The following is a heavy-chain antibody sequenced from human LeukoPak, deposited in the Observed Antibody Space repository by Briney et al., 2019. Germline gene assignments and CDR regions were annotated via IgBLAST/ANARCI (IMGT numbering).Heavy chain of an antibody. CDR3: ARRGGYDFGYDF. V-gene: IGHV4-39*01. CDR1: GGSISSSSHY. Sequence: SDTLSLTCTVSGGSISSSSHYWRWIPLPPGKGLEGIGDIYYNGSTYYNPSLKSRVTISIDTSQNQFSLKLTSVTAADTAVYYCARRGGYDFGYDFWGQGTLVTVSS. J-gene: IGHJ4*02. D-gene: IGHD5-18*01. CDR2: IYYNGST.